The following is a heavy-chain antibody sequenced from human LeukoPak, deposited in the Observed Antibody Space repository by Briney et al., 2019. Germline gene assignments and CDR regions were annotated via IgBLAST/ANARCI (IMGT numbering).Heavy chain of an antibody. V-gene: IGHV4-59*01. CDR1: GNSISSDH. Sequence: SETLSLTCTVSGNSISSDHWSWIRQPPGKGLEWIGYIYYSGNTNYNPSLKSRVTISVDTSKNQFSLKLSSVPAADTAVYYCAKYSGHDTSGYYESRAFDIWGQGTMVTVSS. J-gene: IGHJ3*02. CDR2: IYYSGNT. CDR3: AKYSGHDTSGYYESRAFDI. D-gene: IGHD3-22*01.